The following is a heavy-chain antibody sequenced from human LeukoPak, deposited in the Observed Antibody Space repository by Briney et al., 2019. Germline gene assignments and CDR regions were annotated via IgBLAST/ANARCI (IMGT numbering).Heavy chain of an antibody. V-gene: IGHV4-39*07. CDR2: IYYSGST. CDR3: ARELRDGYNTDFFDY. Sequence: TPSETLSLTCTVSGGSISSSSYYWGWIRQPPGKGLEWIGSIYYSGSTYYNPSLKSRVTISVDTSKNQFSLKLSSVTAADTAVYYCARELRDGYNTDFFDYWGQGTLVTVSS. CDR1: GGSISSSSYY. D-gene: IGHD5-24*01. J-gene: IGHJ4*02.